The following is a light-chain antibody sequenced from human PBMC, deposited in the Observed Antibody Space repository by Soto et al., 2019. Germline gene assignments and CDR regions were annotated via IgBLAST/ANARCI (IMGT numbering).Light chain of an antibody. CDR2: EVI. J-gene: IGLJ2*01. V-gene: IGLV2-14*01. Sequence: QSVLTQPASVSGYPGQSITISCTATSSGVGVDNYVAWYQQYPGKAPKLMIYEVINRPSGVSNRFSGSKSGNTASLISSGLQAEDEADYYCSSYTSSSTLVFGGGTKLTLL. CDR3: SSYTSSSTLV. CDR1: SSGVGVDNY.